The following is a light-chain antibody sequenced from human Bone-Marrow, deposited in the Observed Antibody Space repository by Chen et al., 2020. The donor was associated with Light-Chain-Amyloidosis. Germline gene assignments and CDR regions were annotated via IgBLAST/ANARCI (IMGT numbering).Light chain of an antibody. CDR1: NIGSKS. Sequence: SYVLTQPPSVSVAPGKTARITCGGNNIGSKSVHWYQHKPGQAPVLVIYYDSDRPAGIPERFSGSNSGNTATLTISRVEAGDEAVYYCQVWDSTSDRVVFGGGTKLTVL. V-gene: IGLV3-21*04. CDR3: QVWDSTSDRVV. J-gene: IGLJ2*01. CDR2: YDS.